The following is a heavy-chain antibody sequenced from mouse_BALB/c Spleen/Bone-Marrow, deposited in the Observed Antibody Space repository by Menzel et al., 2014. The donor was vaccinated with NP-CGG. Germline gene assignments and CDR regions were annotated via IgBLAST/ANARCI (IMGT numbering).Heavy chain of an antibody. J-gene: IGHJ1*01. CDR2: ISCYNGAT. Sequence: LVQTGASVKISCKASGYSFTGYYLHWVKQSHGKSLEWIGYISCYNGATSYNQKFKGKDTFTVDTSSRTAYMQFNSLTSEDSAVYYCATGSSYWYFDVWGAGTTVTVSS. CDR1: GYSFTGYY. V-gene: IGHV1S34*01. D-gene: IGHD1-1*01. CDR3: ATGSSYWYFDV.